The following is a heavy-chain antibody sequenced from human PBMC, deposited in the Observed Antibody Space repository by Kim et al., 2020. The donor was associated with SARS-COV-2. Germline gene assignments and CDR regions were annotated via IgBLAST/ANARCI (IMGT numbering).Heavy chain of an antibody. Sequence: GGSLRLSCAASGFTFSSYSMNWVRQAPGKGLEWVSSISSSSSYIYYADSVKGRFTISRDNAKNSLYLQMNSLRAEDTAVYYCARTGSHYDFWSGPYYGMDVWGQGTTVTVSS. J-gene: IGHJ6*02. D-gene: IGHD3-3*01. V-gene: IGHV3-21*01. CDR2: ISSSSSYI. CDR3: ARTGSHYDFWSGPYYGMDV. CDR1: GFTFSSYS.